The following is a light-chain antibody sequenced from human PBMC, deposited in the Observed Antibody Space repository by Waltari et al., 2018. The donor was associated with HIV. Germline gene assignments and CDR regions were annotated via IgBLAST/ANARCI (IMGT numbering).Light chain of an antibody. CDR2: GAS. Sequence: EIVMTQSPATLSVSPGERATLSCRPSQSVSSNLAWYQQKPGQAPRLLIYGASTRATGIPARFSGSGSGTEFTLTISSLQSEDFAVYYCQQYNNWPPLMYTFGQGTKLEIK. J-gene: IGKJ2*01. CDR3: QQYNNWPPLMYT. V-gene: IGKV3-15*01. CDR1: QSVSSN.